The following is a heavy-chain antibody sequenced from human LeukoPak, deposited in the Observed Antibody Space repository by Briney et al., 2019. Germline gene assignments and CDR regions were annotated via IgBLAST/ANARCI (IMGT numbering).Heavy chain of an antibody. V-gene: IGHV3-53*05. CDR2: IYSGGRT. J-gene: IGHJ4*02. Sequence: GGSLRLSCAASGFTVSRNYMSWVRQAPGKGLEWVSVIYSGGRTYYADSVKGRFTISRDNSKNTLYLQMNSLRADDTALYYCAKDKSYFGSGSYRFDYWGQGTLVTVSS. CDR1: GFTVSRNY. D-gene: IGHD3-10*01. CDR3: AKDKSYFGSGSYRFDY.